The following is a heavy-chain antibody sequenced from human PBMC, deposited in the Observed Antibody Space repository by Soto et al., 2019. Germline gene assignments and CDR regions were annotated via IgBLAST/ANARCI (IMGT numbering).Heavy chain of an antibody. Sequence: QVQLVQSGAEVKKPGASVKVSCKASGYTFTSYDINWVRPATGQGLEGMGWMNPNSGNTGYAQKFQGRVTMPRNTSISTAYMELSSLRSEDTAVYYGARGKGRARYYYYYLDVWGKGTTVTVSS. CDR1: GYTFTSYD. V-gene: IGHV1-8*01. CDR3: ARGKGRARYYYYYLDV. J-gene: IGHJ6*03. CDR2: MNPNSGNT.